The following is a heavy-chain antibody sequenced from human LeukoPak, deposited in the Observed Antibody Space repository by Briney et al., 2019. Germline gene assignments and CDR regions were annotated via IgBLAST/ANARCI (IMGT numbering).Heavy chain of an antibody. CDR1: GYTFTSYD. J-gene: IGHJ6*02. CDR3: ARGAHSSSWYEYYYYGMDV. D-gene: IGHD6-13*01. V-gene: IGHV1-8*01. CDR2: MNPNSGNT. Sequence: ASVTVSCTASGYTFTSYDINWVRQATGQGLEWMGWMNPNSGNTGYAQKFQGRVTMTRNTSISTAYMELSSLRSEDTAVYYCARGAHSSSWYEYYYYGMDVWGQGTTVTVSS.